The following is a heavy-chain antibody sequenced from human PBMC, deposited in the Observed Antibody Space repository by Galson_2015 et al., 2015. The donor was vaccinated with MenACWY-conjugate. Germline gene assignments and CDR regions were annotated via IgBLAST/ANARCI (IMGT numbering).Heavy chain of an antibody. CDR2: ITGSGGNT. CDR3: AKDRRTSGWELRPPFDY. D-gene: IGHD6-19*01. J-gene: IGHJ4*02. V-gene: IGHV3-23*01. Sequence: RLSCAASGFTFNNFAMSWVRQAPGKGLEWVSTITGSGGNTFYPEPPEGPVTLPPDKFQNNPALQKTRLRTDDTAVYYCAKDRRTSGWELRPPFDYWGQGTLVTVSS. CDR1: GFTFNNFA.